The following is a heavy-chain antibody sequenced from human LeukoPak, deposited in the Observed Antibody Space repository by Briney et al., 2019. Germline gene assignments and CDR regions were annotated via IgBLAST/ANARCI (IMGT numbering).Heavy chain of an antibody. Sequence: GESLKISCKGSGYGFTNYWIGWVRQMPGKGLEGMGIIYPGDSDSRNSPSFQAQVSISADKSINTAYLQWSSLKASDTAMYYCAGLSVIAADGTHYFDYWGQGTLVTVSS. V-gene: IGHV5-51*01. CDR1: GYGFTNYW. J-gene: IGHJ4*02. CDR3: AGLSVIAADGTHYFDY. D-gene: IGHD6-13*01. CDR2: IYPGDSDS.